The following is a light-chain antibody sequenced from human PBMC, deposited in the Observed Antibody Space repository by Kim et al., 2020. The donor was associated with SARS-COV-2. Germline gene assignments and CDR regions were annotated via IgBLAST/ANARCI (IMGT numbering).Light chain of an antibody. V-gene: IGKV1-17*03. J-gene: IGKJ1*01. CDR1: QAITYS. Sequence: DIQMTQSPSAMSASVGDRVTITCRASQAITYSLAWFQQKPGKVPKRLIYAASSLQSGVPSRFSGSGSGTEFTLTFNNLQPEDLATYYCLQHDSYPWTFGQGTKVDIK. CDR2: AAS. CDR3: LQHDSYPWT.